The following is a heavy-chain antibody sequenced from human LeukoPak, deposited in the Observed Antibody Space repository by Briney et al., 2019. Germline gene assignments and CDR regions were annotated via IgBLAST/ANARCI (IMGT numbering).Heavy chain of an antibody. CDR2: IYPSDSDA. V-gene: IGHV5-51*01. CDR1: GYSFTDYW. CDR3: ARPGRGALLEY. D-gene: IGHD3-10*01. Sequence: GESLKISCKVSGYSFTDYWIGWVRQMPGKGLEWMGIIYPSDSDAKYSPSFQGHVSISADKSITTAYLQWSSLKASDTAMYYCARPGRGALLEYWGQGTLVTVSS. J-gene: IGHJ4*02.